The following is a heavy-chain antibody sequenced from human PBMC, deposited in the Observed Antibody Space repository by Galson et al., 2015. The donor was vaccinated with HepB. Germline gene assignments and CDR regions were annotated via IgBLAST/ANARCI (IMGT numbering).Heavy chain of an antibody. J-gene: IGHJ5*02. CDR3: ARQKGFLEWFNWFDP. Sequence: QSGAEVKKPGESLRISCKGSGYSFTSYWISWVRQMPGKGLEWMGRIDPSDSYTNYSPSFQGHVTISADKSISTAYLQWSSLKASDTAMYYCARQKGFLEWFNWFDPWGQGTLVTVSS. D-gene: IGHD3-3*01. CDR1: GYSFTSYW. V-gene: IGHV5-10-1*01. CDR2: IDPSDSYT.